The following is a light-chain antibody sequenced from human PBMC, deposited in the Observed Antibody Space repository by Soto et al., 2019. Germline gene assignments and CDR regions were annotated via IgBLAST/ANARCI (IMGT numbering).Light chain of an antibody. J-gene: IGKJ2*01. CDR3: QQYNNWART. Sequence: EIVMTQSPATLSVSPGERATLSCRASQSVSSNLAWYQQKPGQAPRLLIYGASTRATGIPARFSGSGSGTEFTLTISSLQSEDCAVYYCQQYNNWARTFGQGTKLEIK. CDR1: QSVSSN. V-gene: IGKV3-15*01. CDR2: GAS.